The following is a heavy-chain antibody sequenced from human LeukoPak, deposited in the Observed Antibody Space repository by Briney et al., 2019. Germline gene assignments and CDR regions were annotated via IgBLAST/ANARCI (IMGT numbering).Heavy chain of an antibody. D-gene: IGHD2-2*01. Sequence: SETLSLTCTVSGGSISSCYWSWIRQPPGKGLEWIGYIYYSGSTNYNPSLKSRVIISVDTSKNQFSLKLSSVTAADTAVYYCARLRYCSSTSCYPPDYWGQGTLVTVSS. CDR1: GGSISSCY. CDR3: ARLRYCSSTSCYPPDY. J-gene: IGHJ4*02. CDR2: IYYSGST. V-gene: IGHV4-59*08.